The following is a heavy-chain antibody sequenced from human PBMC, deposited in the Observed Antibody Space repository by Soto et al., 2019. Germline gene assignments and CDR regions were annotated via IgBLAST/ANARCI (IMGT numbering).Heavy chain of an antibody. CDR3: ARELPQRQGRNMDV. CDR1: GGSMTSGDQY. Sequence: SETLSLTSTVTGGSMTSGDQYWTWIRHRPGEGLEWFGYINHRGSLYYNPSLKSRVSMSVDTSKNQFSLNLSSVTAADTAVYYCARELPQRQGRNMDVWGQGTTVTVSS. V-gene: IGHV4-31*03. J-gene: IGHJ6*02. CDR2: INHRGSL. D-gene: IGHD1-1*01.